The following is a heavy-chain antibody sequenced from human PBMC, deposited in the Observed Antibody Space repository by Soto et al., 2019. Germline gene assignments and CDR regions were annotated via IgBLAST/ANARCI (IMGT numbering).Heavy chain of an antibody. CDR1: GFTFSSYG. Sequence: QVQLVESGGGVVQPGRSLRLSCAASGFTFSSYGMHWVRQAPGKGLEWVAVISYDGSNKYYADSVKGRFTISRDNSKITRYLQMDSLGAEGTAVYDGAEDPSWYSDYWGQGTLVTVSS. J-gene: IGHJ4*02. CDR2: ISYDGSNK. D-gene: IGHD2-2*01. V-gene: IGHV3-30*18. CDR3: AEDPSWYSDY.